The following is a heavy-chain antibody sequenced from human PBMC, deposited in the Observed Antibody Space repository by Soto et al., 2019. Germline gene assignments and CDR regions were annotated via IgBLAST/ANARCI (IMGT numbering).Heavy chain of an antibody. CDR1: GGSFSSGSYY. CDR3: ARDPGQSGYYYAGRDYYYYGMDV. D-gene: IGHD3-22*01. V-gene: IGHV4-61*01. CDR2: IYYSGST. Sequence: PSETLSLTCTVSGGSFSSGSYYWSWILQPPGKGLEWIGYIYYSGSTNYNPSLKSRVTISVDTSKNQFSLKLSSVTAADTAVYYCARDPGQSGYYYAGRDYYYYGMDVWGQGTTVTVSS. J-gene: IGHJ6*02.